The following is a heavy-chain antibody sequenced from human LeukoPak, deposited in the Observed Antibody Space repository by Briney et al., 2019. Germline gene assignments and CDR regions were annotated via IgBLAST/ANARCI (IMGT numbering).Heavy chain of an antibody. J-gene: IGHJ4*02. CDR2: INAGNGNT. V-gene: IGHV1-3*03. D-gene: IGHD6-13*01. CDR3: ARGGAAAGLLDY. Sequence: ASVKVSCKASGYTFTTYAMHWVRQAPGQRLEWMGWINAGNGNTKYSQEFQGRVTITRDTSASTAYMELSSLRSEDMAVYYCARGGAAAGLLDYWGQGTLVTVSS. CDR1: GYTFTTYA.